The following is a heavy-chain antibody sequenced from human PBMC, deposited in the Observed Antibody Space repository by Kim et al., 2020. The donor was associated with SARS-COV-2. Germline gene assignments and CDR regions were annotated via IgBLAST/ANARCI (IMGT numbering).Heavy chain of an antibody. CDR3: ARDPVLGVLYYCFGMDV. D-gene: IGHD2-8*02. V-gene: IGHV3-48*02. J-gene: IGHJ6*01. Sequence: VKGPFTISRDKANNLLYLQMSSLRDEDTAVYYCARDPVLGVLYYCFGMDVWGQGTTVTVSS.